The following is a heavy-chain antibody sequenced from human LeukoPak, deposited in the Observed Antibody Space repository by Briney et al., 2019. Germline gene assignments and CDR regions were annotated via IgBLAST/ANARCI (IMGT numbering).Heavy chain of an antibody. CDR1: GGAINSGNYY. CDR3: TRHALGYNPFDS. J-gene: IGHJ4*02. CDR2: FYYSGSI. Sequence: SETLSLTCTVSGGAINSGNYYWGWIRHPPGRGLEWIGSFYYSGSIYYNPSLKSRVTISVDTSKNQFSLKLNSVTAADTAVYYCTRHALGYNPFDSWGQGTLVTVSS. D-gene: IGHD5-24*01. V-gene: IGHV4-39*01.